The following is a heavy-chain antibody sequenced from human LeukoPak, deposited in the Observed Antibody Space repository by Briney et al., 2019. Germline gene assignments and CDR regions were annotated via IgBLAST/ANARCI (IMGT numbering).Heavy chain of an antibody. D-gene: IGHD1-1*01. Sequence: GGSLRLSCAASGFTFSSFDMHWVRQPTGQGLEWVSTTGTASDTYYPGSVEGRFTLSRDNAKNSLYLQMNSLTAGDTAVYYCARGPSRGKYYYMDVWGKGTTVTVSS. CDR1: GFTFSSFD. J-gene: IGHJ6*03. V-gene: IGHV3-13*01. CDR3: ARGPSRGKYYYMDV. CDR2: TGTASDT.